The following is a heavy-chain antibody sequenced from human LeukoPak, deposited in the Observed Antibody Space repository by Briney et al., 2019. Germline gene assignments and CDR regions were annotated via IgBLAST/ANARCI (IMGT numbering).Heavy chain of an antibody. CDR1: GYTFTSYP. Sequence: ASVKGSCKASGYTFTSYPISWVRQAPGQGLEWMGWITTYNGNTNYAQKLQGRVTITTDTSTSTAYMDLRGLRADDTAVYYCARGYDYGDYVGDFDYWGQGTLVTVSS. CDR3: ARGYDYGDYVGDFDY. J-gene: IGHJ4*02. CDR2: ITTYNGNT. D-gene: IGHD4-17*01. V-gene: IGHV1-18*01.